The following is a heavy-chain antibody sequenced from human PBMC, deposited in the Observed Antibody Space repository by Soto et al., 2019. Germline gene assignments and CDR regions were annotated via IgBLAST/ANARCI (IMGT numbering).Heavy chain of an antibody. CDR3: ARVVAAPLGYYYYMDV. D-gene: IGHD2-15*01. CDR1: GGSISSSSYY. Sequence: PSETLSLTCTVSGGSISSSSYYWGWIRQPPGKGLEWIGSIYYSGSTYYNPSLKSRVTISVDTSKNQFSLKLSSVTAADTAVYYCARVVAAPLGYYYYMDVWGKGTTVTVSS. CDR2: IYYSGST. V-gene: IGHV4-39*01. J-gene: IGHJ6*03.